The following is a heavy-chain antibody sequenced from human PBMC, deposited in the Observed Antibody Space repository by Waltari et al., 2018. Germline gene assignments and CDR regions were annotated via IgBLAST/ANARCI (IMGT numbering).Heavy chain of an antibody. J-gene: IGHJ4*02. CDR3: ARVFDSSQYYYGSDY. CDR1: GYTFSTYG. D-gene: IGHD3-22*01. Sequence: QVQLVQSGTEVKKPGASVQVSCTASGYTFSTYGVSWVRQAPGQGLEWVGWIAAYNGNTHSAPKLQGRVTMTTDTSTTTAYLELRSLTSDDTAVYYCARVFDSSQYYYGSDYWGQGTLVTVSS. V-gene: IGHV1-18*01. CDR2: IAAYNGNT.